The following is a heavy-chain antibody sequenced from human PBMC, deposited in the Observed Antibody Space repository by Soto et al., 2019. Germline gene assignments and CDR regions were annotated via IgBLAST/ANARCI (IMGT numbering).Heavy chain of an antibody. CDR3: ARGPFYWLQPGYYYYYYTDV. CDR2: MNPNSGNT. D-gene: IGHD3-9*01. Sequence: ASVKVSCKASGYTFTSYDINWVRQATGQGLEWMGWMNPNSGNTGYAQKFQGRVTMTRNTSISTAYMELSSLRSEDTAVYYCARGPFYWLQPGYYYYYYTDVWGKGTTVTVSS. J-gene: IGHJ6*03. CDR1: GYTFTSYD. V-gene: IGHV1-8*01.